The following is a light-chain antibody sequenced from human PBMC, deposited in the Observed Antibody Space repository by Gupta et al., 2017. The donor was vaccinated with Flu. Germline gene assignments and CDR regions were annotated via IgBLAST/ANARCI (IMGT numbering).Light chain of an antibody. CDR3: SQRYSSSRWT. Sequence: SSLSVSVGDRVTLTCQASQSISSYLNGWQQQTGKDAPLLLNAASTLKATVPPGLSSSGSSTAFTPLISSMQTAAVSTDYSSQRYSSSRWTFGPGTKVEIK. CDR2: AAS. CDR1: QSISSY. J-gene: IGKJ1*01. V-gene: IGKV1-39*01.